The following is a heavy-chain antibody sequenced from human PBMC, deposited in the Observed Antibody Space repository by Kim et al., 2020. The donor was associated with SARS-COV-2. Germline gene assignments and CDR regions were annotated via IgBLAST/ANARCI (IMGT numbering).Heavy chain of an antibody. J-gene: IGHJ2*01. CDR1: GGSISSYY. V-gene: IGHV4-59*08. D-gene: IGHD3-10*01. CDR3: ARSVLPLAWYFDL. CDR2: IYYSGST. Sequence: ETLSLTCTVSGGSISSYYWSWIRQPPGKGLEWIGYIYYSGSTNYNPSLKSRVTISVDTSKNQFSLKLSSVTAADTAVYYCARSVLPLAWYFDLWGRGTLVTVSS.